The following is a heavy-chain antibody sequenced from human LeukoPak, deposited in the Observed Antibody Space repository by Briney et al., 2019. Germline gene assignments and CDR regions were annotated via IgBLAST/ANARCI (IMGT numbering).Heavy chain of an antibody. D-gene: IGHD2-21*02. CDR1: GYTFTSYD. CDR3: ARDPEQYCGGDCYSNWFDP. V-gene: IGHV1-18*01. J-gene: IGHJ5*02. Sequence: ASVKVSCKASGYTFTSYDINWVRQATGQGLEWMGWISAYNGNTNYAQKLQGRVTMTTDTSTSTAYMELRSLRSDDTAVYYCARDPEQYCGGDCYSNWFDPWGQGTLVTVSS. CDR2: ISAYNGNT.